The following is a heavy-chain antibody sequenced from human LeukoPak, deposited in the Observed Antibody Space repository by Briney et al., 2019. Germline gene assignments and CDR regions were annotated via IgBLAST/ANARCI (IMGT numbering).Heavy chain of an antibody. V-gene: IGHV3-53*01. D-gene: IGHD2-15*01. Sequence: GGSLRLSCAASGCTVSSSFMNWVRQAPGKGLEWVSVIYAGGGTSYADSVKGRFTISRDNSKNTLYLQMNSLRAEDTAVYYCAREPSDIALDVWGQGTTVTVSS. CDR2: IYAGGGT. J-gene: IGHJ6*02. CDR1: GCTVSSSF. CDR3: AREPSDIALDV.